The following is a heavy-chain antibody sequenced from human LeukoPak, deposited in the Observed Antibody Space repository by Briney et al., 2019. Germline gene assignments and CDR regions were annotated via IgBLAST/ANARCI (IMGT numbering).Heavy chain of an antibody. CDR1: GFTFRNYY. J-gene: IGHJ4*02. D-gene: IGHD6-19*01. V-gene: IGHV3-23*01. Sequence: GGSLRLSCAASGFTFRNYYMSWVRLAPGKGLEWVSAISGSGDSIFYADSVKGRFTISRDNSKNSLYLQMNTVRAEDTAVYYCVKGPRPDITVAHTVENWGQGTLVTVSS. CDR3: VKGPRPDITVAHTVEN. CDR2: ISGSGDSI.